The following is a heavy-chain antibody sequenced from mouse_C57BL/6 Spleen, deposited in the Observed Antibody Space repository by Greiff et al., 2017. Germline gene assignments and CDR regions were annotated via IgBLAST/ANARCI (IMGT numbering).Heavy chain of an antibody. V-gene: IGHV2-2*01. J-gene: IGHJ2*01. CDR3: ARDYDGGMYYFDY. CDR1: GFSLTSYG. Sequence: QVQLQQSGPGLVQPSQSLSITCTVSGFSLTSYGVHWVRQSPGKGLEWLGVIWSGGSTDYNAAFISSLSISQENSKSQFIFKMNSLQAEDTAIYYCARDYDGGMYYFDYWGQGTTLTVSS. CDR2: IWSGGST. D-gene: IGHD2-4*01.